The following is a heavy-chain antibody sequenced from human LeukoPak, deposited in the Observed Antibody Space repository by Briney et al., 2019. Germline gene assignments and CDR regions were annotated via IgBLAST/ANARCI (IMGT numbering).Heavy chain of an antibody. CDR1: GYSFTSYW. Sequence: GESLKISGKGSGYSFTSYWIGWVRRMPGKGLEWMGIIYPGDSDTRYSPSFQGQVTISADKSISTAYLQWSSLKASDTGMYYCARQEGSGGAAAGTFDYWGQGTLVTVSS. CDR2: IYPGDSDT. V-gene: IGHV5-51*01. J-gene: IGHJ4*02. CDR3: ARQEGSGGAAAGTFDY. D-gene: IGHD6-13*01.